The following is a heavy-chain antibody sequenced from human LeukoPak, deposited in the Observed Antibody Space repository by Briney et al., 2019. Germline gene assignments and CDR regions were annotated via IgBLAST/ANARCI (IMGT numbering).Heavy chain of an antibody. CDR2: INPNSGGT. CDR1: GGTFSSYA. D-gene: IGHD6-19*01. V-gene: IGHV1-2*04. Sequence: ASVKVSCKASGGTFSSYAINWVRQAPGQGLEWMGWINPNSGGTNYAQKFQGWVTMTRDTSISTAYMELSRLRSDDTAVYYCARDIAVAGTAGPYYYGMDVWGQGTTVTVSS. CDR3: ARDIAVAGTAGPYYYGMDV. J-gene: IGHJ6*02.